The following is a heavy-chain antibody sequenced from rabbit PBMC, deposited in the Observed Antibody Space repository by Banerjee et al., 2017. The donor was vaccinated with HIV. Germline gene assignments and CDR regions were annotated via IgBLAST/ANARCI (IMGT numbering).Heavy chain of an antibody. J-gene: IGHJ4*01. CDR2: IVTGSGST. V-gene: IGHV1S45*01. CDR1: GFTISRSYY. CDR3: ARSANYASRVNL. Sequence: QEQLVEYGGDLVQPEGSLALTCKASGFTISRSYYMYWVRQAPGKGLEWIGCIVTGSGSTYYASWAKGRFTITKTSSTTVTLQMTSLTAADTATYFCARSANYASRVNLWGQGTLVTVS. D-gene: IGHD2-1*01.